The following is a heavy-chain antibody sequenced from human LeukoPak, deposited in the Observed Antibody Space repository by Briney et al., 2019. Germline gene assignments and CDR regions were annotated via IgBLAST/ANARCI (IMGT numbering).Heavy chain of an antibody. Sequence: PSETLSLTCTVSGGSISSYYWSWVRQPPGKGLEWIGYIYYTGSTNYNPSLKSRVTISGDTSKNQFSLKLSSVTAADTAVCYCAKSSGYYYPIDYWGQGTLVTVSS. D-gene: IGHD3-22*01. CDR3: AKSSGYYYPIDY. V-gene: IGHV4-59*01. CDR2: IYYTGST. J-gene: IGHJ4*02. CDR1: GGSISSYY.